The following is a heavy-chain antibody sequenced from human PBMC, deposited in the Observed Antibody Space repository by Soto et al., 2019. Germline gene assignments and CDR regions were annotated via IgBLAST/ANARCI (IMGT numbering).Heavy chain of an antibody. CDR1: GGAFNNCI. CDR3: ARGRDQPPVGLYFDS. V-gene: IGHV1-69*01. D-gene: IGHD1-26*01. Sequence: QVQLVQSGAEVKKPGSSVKVSCKASGGAFNNCIFDWVRQAPGQGLEWMGGIIPMFGTPKYAQTFQDRITISADVSTGTAYMELTSLRFDDTAVYYCARGRDQPPVGLYFDSWGEGTRVTVSS. CDR2: IIPMFGTP. J-gene: IGHJ4*02.